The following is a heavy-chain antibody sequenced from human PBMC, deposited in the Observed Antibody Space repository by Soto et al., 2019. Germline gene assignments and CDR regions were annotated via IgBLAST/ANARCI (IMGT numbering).Heavy chain of an antibody. CDR3: ARDSSGVTTYFDS. Sequence: QVQLVESGGGVVQPGRSLRLSCAASGFSFRSHGMHWVRQAPGKGLEWVAVIWYDGRKKYYADSVKGRFTISRDNSKNTLYLEMNSLRAEDTDVYYCARDSSGVTTYFDSWGQGSLVTVSS. D-gene: IGHD4-17*01. J-gene: IGHJ4*02. CDR2: IWYDGRKK. V-gene: IGHV3-33*01. CDR1: GFSFRSHG.